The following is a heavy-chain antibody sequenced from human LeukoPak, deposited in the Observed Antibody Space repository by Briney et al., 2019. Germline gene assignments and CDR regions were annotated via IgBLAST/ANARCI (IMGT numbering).Heavy chain of an antibody. Sequence: SETLSLTCTVSGDSVSTTTHYWGWIRQPPGKGLEWIGSISYSGTTYYNPSLKSRVIISVDTSKNQFSLKLSSVTAADTAVYYCARVSYYDSSGYYYYFDYWGQGTLVTVSS. CDR3: ARVSYYDSSGYYYYFDY. CDR2: ISYSGTT. D-gene: IGHD3-22*01. CDR1: GDSVSTTTHY. V-gene: IGHV4-39*01. J-gene: IGHJ4*02.